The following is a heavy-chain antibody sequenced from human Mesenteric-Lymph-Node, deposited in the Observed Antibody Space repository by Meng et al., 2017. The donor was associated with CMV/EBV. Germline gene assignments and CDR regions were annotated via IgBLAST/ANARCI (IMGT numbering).Heavy chain of an antibody. CDR1: GFTFSSYW. CDR3: AREGFCTNGVCYGVFFY. Sequence: GESLKISCAASGFTFSSYWMSWVRQAPGKGLEWVANIKQDGSEKYYVDSVKGRFTISRDISKNTLYLQMNSLRAEDTAIYYCAREGFCTNGVCYGVFFYWGQGTLVTVSS. D-gene: IGHD2-8*01. CDR2: IKQDGSEK. J-gene: IGHJ4*02. V-gene: IGHV3-7*03.